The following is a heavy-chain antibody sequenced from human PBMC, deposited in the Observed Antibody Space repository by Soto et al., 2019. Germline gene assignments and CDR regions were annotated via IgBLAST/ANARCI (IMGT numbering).Heavy chain of an antibody. Sequence: QVKLVESGGGLVKPGGSLRLSCAASGFTFSDYYMSWIRQAPGKGLEWISYISNSGSVIHSADSVKGRFTISRDNAKSSLYLQVNSLRAEDTAVYYCVMTDCGDYGSYWGQGTLVTVSS. V-gene: IGHV3-11*01. D-gene: IGHD4-17*01. CDR3: VMTDCGDYGSY. CDR2: ISNSGSVI. CDR1: GFTFSDYY. J-gene: IGHJ4*02.